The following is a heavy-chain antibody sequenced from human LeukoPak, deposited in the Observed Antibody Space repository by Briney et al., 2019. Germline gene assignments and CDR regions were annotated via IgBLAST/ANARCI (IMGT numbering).Heavy chain of an antibody. J-gene: IGHJ5*02. CDR3: AKDQRYDFWSGYYKKGNWFDP. V-gene: IGHV3-23*01. CDR1: GFTFSSYA. Sequence: GGSLRLSCAASGFTFSSYAMSWVRQAPGKGLEWVSAISGSGGSTYYADSVKGRFTISRDNSKNTLYLQMNSLRAEDTAVYYCAKDQRYDFWSGYYKKGNWFDPWGQGTLVTVSS. D-gene: IGHD3-3*01. CDR2: ISGSGGST.